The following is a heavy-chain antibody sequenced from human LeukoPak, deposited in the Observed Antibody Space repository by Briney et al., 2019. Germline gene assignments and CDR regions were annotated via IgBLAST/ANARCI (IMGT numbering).Heavy chain of an antibody. J-gene: IGHJ4*02. D-gene: IGHD3-10*01. CDR3: ARDGEGGPGY. CDR1: GGSISSGGYY. V-gene: IGHV4-31*03. Sequence: SETLSLTCTVSGGSISSGGYYWSWIRQHPGKGLEWIGYIYYSGSTYYNPSLKSRVTISVDTSKNQFSLKLSSVTAAVTAVYYCARDGEGGPGYWGQGTLVTVSS. CDR2: IYYSGST.